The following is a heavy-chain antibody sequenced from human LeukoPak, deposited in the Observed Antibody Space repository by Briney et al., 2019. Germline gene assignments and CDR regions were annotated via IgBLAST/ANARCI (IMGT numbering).Heavy chain of an antibody. J-gene: IGHJ4*02. Sequence: PGGSLRLSCAASGFTFNSYWMSWVRQAPGKGLEWVANIKQDGSEKYYVDSVKGRFTISRDNSKNTLYLQMNSLRAEDTAVYYCAISRGYYDYWGQGTLVTVSS. CDR3: AISRGYYDY. CDR2: IKQDGSEK. D-gene: IGHD3-22*01. V-gene: IGHV3-7*03. CDR1: GFTFNSYW.